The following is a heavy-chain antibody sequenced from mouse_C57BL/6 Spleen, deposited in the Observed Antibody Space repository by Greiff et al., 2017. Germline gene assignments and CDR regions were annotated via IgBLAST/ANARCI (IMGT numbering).Heavy chain of an antibody. CDR3: AREGPLYAMDY. CDR1: GYSFTSYY. J-gene: IGHJ4*01. Sequence: QVQLKESGPELVKPGASVKISCKASGYSFTSYYIHWVKQRPGQGLEWIGWIYPGSGTTKYNEKFKGKATLTADTSSSTAYMQLSSLTSEDSAVYYCAREGPLYAMDYWGQGTSVTVSS. V-gene: IGHV1-66*01. CDR2: IYPGSGTT.